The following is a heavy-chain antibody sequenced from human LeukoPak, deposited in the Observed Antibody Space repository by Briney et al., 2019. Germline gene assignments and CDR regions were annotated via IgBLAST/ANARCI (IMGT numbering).Heavy chain of an antibody. D-gene: IGHD3-22*01. CDR2: IRSSGSNI. V-gene: IGHV3-11*04. J-gene: IGHJ4*02. CDR3: ARRDYDRSGFDY. CDR1: GFIFSDYY. Sequence: GGSLRLSCAASGFIFSDYYMSWIRQAPGEGLGGGSYIRSSGSNIYYADSVKGRFTICRDNAKNSLYLPMNSLRDKDTAVYYCARRDYDRSGFDYWGQGTLVTVSS.